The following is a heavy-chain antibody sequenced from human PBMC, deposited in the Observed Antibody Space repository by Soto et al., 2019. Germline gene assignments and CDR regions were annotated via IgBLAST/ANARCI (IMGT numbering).Heavy chain of an antibody. J-gene: IGHJ4*02. CDR2: IYYLGST. CDR3: ARDGYDGSGSPYPAY. V-gene: IGHV4-59*01. CDR1: GGSMSEYF. D-gene: IGHD3-10*01. Sequence: SETLSLTCTVSGGSMSEYFWRWVRQSPGKGLEWIGYIYYLGSTDYNPSLKSRVTMSVDTSKRQFSLKLSSVTAADTAIYYCARDGYDGSGSPYPAYWGPGIQVTVSS.